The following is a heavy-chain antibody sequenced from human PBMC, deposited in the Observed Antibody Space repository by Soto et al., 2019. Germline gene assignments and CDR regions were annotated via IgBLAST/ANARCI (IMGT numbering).Heavy chain of an antibody. CDR1: GYTSTSYG. J-gene: IGHJ6*02. CDR3: ARVGVLRYFDTKAYGMDV. V-gene: IGHV1-18*01. Sequence: ASVKVSCKASGYTSTSYGISWVRQAPGQGLEWMGWISAYNGNTNYAQKLQGRVTMTTDTSTSTAYMELRSLRSDDTAVYYCARVGVLRYFDTKAYGMDVWGQGTTVTVS. CDR2: ISAYNGNT. D-gene: IGHD3-9*01.